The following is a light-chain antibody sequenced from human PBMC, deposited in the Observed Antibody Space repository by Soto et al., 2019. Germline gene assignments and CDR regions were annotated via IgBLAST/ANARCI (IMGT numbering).Light chain of an antibody. CDR3: QQYDEWIT. V-gene: IGKV3-15*01. Sequence: EIVMTQSPATLSVSPGERVTLSCRASQSVKSNLAWYQQKPGQAPRLLTYGASTRATGIPARFSGSGSGTEFTLTISSLQAEDFSVYYCQQYDEWITFGQGTRLEIK. CDR2: GAS. J-gene: IGKJ5*01. CDR1: QSVKSN.